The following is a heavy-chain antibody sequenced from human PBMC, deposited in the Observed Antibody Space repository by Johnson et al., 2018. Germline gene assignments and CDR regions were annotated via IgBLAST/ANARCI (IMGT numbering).Heavy chain of an antibody. Sequence: QVQLVESGGGVVQPGRSLRVSCTASGFTFSSYAMHWVRQAPGKGLEWVAVISDDGRNKFYAESVKGRFTISRDNSKNRVYLQMHSLKIEDTAVFYCARAQGGDYVAEYFQHGGQGTLVTVSS. CDR1: GFTFSSYA. CDR3: ARAQGGDYVAEYFQH. J-gene: IGHJ1*01. V-gene: IGHV3-30-3*01. CDR2: ISDDGRNK. D-gene: IGHD4-17*01.